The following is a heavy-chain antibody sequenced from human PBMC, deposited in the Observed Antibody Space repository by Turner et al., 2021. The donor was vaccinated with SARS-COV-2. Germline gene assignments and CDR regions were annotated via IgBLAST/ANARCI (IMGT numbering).Heavy chain of an antibody. CDR3: AKAGELYCSGGSCYQYYFDY. D-gene: IGHD2-15*01. J-gene: IGHJ4*02. Sequence: QVQLVESGGGVVQPGRSLRLSCAASGFTFRSYGMHWVRQAPGKGLEWVAVISYDGSNKYYADSVKGRFTISRDNSKNTLYLQMNSLRAEDTAVYDCAKAGELYCSGGSCYQYYFDYWGQGTLVTVSS. CDR1: GFTFRSYG. CDR2: ISYDGSNK. V-gene: IGHV3-30*18.